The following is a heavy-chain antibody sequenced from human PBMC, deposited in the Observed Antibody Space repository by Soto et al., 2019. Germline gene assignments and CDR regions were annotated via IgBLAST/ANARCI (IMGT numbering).Heavy chain of an antibody. J-gene: IGHJ3*02. CDR1: GFTFDDYA. CDR3: AKDVSEDDLRANAFDI. D-gene: IGHD3-3*01. V-gene: IGHV3-9*01. Sequence: EVQLVESGGGLVQPGRSLRLSCAASGFTFDDYAMHWVRQAPGKGLEWVSGISWNSGSIGYADSVKGRFTISRDNAKNSLYLQMNRLRAEDTALYYCAKDVSEDDLRANAFDIWGQGTMVTVSS. CDR2: ISWNSGSI.